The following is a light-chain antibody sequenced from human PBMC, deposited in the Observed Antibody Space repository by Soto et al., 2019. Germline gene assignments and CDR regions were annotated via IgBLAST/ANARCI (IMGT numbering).Light chain of an antibody. Sequence: IQMTHSPSSLSASVEDRVTITYQPSQDIRGALAWYQQKPGKDPKLLIYDVSTLENEVPSRFSGSSSGTQFTLTISSLQPEDFGTYYCQQLNSYPITFGHGTRLEIK. CDR2: DVS. V-gene: IGKV1-13*02. CDR3: QQLNSYPIT. J-gene: IGKJ5*01. CDR1: QDIRGA.